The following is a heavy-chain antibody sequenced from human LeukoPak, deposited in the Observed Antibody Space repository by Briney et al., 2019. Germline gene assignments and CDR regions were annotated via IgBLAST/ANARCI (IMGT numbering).Heavy chain of an antibody. J-gene: IGHJ4*02. CDR1: GYTFTGYY. CDR2: INPNSGGT. V-gene: IGHV1-2*06. Sequence: ASVKVSCKASGYTFTGYYMHWVRQAPGQGLEWMGRINPNSGGTNYAQKFQGRVTMTRDTSTSTVYMELSSLRSDDTAVYYCARTAARRFDYWGQGTLVTVSS. D-gene: IGHD6-6*01. CDR3: ARTAARRFDY.